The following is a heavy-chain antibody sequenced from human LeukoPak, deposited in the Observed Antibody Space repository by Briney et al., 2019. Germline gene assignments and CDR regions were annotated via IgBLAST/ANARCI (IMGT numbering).Heavy chain of an antibody. CDR1: GFTLSLYA. Sequence: SGGSLRLSCSGSGFTLSLYAMHWVRQAPGKGLEYVSTISSNGDSTQYADSVKGRFTISRDNSKNTLYLQMNSLRAEDTAVYYCAKDRKWSYYGFDYWGQGTLVTVSS. CDR2: ISSNGDST. V-gene: IGHV3-64*04. CDR3: AKDRKWSYYGFDY. D-gene: IGHD3-10*01. J-gene: IGHJ4*02.